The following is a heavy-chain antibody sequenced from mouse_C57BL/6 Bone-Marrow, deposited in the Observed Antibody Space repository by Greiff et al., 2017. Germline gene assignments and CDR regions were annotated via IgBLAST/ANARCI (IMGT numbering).Heavy chain of an antibody. Sequence: EVQLQQSGAELVKPGASVKFSCTASGFNITDYYMHWVKQRPEQGLEWIGRIDPEDGETKYAPKFQGKATITADTSSNTAYLQHSSLTTEDTAVYYCASPYYNNYEAIDYWGQGTSVTVSS. CDR3: ASPYYNNYEAIDY. J-gene: IGHJ4*01. V-gene: IGHV14-2*01. D-gene: IGHD2-5*01. CDR2: IDPEDGET. CDR1: GFNITDYY.